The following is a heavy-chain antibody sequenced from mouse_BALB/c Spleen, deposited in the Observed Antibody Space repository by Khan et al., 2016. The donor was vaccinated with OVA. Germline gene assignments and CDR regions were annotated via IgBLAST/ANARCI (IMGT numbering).Heavy chain of an antibody. V-gene: IGHV3-2*02. CDR3: GRGRSY. CDR2: INYSGST. J-gene: IGHJ3*01. CDR1: GYSITSDYA. Sequence: EVQLQESGPGLVKPSQSLSLTCTVTGYSITSDYAWNWIRQFPGNRLEWMGYINYSGSTSKKPSLKSRMPISRDKSKNQIFLQLNSVTSEDTCTYYCGRGRSYWGQGTMVTVSA.